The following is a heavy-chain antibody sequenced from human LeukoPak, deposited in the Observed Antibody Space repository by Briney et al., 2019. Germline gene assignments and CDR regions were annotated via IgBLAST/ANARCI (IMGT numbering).Heavy chain of an antibody. CDR3: ARAPPDTAKAFDI. CDR1: GGSISSYY. D-gene: IGHD5-18*01. J-gene: IGHJ3*02. Sequence: KPSETLSLTCTVSGGSISSYYWSWIRQPPGKGLEWIGYIYYSGSTNYNPSLKSRVTISVDTSKNQFSLKLSSVTAADTAVYYCARAPPDTAKAFDIWGQGTMVTVSS. V-gene: IGHV4-59*01. CDR2: IYYSGST.